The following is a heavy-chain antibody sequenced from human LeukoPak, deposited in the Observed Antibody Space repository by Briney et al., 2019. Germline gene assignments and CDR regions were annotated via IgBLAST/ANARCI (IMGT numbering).Heavy chain of an antibody. CDR3: AKSPLPTYSSGWYVAHFDY. V-gene: IGHV3-23*01. Sequence: GGSLRLSCAASGFTFSSYAMSWVRQAPGKGLEWVSAISGSGGSTYYADSVKSRFTISRDNSKNTLYLQMNSLRAEDTAVYYCAKSPLPTYSSGWYVAHFDYWGQGTLVTVSS. CDR1: GFTFSSYA. D-gene: IGHD6-19*01. J-gene: IGHJ4*02. CDR2: ISGSGGST.